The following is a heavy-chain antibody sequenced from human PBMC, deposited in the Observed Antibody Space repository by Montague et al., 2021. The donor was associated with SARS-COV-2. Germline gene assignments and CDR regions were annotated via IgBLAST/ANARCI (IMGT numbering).Heavy chain of an antibody. CDR1: GGSISSYY. J-gene: IGHJ6*02. V-gene: IGHV4-4*07. D-gene: IGHD6-19*01. Sequence: SETLSLTCTVSGGSISSYYWSWIRQPAGKGLEWIGRIYTSGSTNYSPSLKSRVTMSVDTSKNQFSLKLSSVTAAVTAVYYCARSIAVAGKEWYYYYGMDVWGQGTTVTVSS. CDR3: ARSIAVAGKEWYYYYGMDV. CDR2: IYTSGST.